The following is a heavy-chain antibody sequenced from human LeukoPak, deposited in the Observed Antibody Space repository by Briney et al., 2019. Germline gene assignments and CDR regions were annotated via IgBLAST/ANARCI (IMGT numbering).Heavy chain of an antibody. J-gene: IGHJ6*04. CDR1: GGSISSYY. D-gene: IGHD5-18*01. V-gene: IGHV4-59*01. CDR2: IYYSGST. CDR3: AREGYSYGSSGPRPHGMDV. Sequence: SETLSLTCTVSGGSISSYYWSWLRQPPGKGLEWIGYIYYSGSTNYNPSLKSRVTISVDTSKNQFSLKLSSVTAADTAVYYCAREGYSYGSSGPRPHGMDVWGKGTTVTVSS.